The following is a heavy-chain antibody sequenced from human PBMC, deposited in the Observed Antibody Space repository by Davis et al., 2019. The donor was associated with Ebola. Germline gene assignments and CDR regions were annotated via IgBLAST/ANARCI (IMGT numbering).Heavy chain of an antibody. Sequence: GESLKISCTASGFTFGDYAMSWFRQAPGKGLEWVSSIGSGNNNIYYADSVKGRFTISRDDAKNSLYLQMNSLRDEDTAVYYCARDRTKSGIFGVVIHFDYWGQGTPVTVSS. J-gene: IGHJ4*02. D-gene: IGHD3-3*01. CDR3: ARDRTKSGIFGVVIHFDY. V-gene: IGHV3-21*01. CDR2: IGSGNNNI. CDR1: GFTFGDYA.